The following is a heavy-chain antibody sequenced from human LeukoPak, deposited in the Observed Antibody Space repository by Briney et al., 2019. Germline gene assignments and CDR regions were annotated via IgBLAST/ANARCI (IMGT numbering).Heavy chain of an antibody. J-gene: IGHJ6*03. V-gene: IGHV4-39*07. CDR1: GGSISSSSYY. CDR3: ARKGGSYYYYYMDV. D-gene: IGHD1-26*01. Sequence: SETLSLTCTVSGGSISSSSYYWGWIRQPPGKGLEWIGSIYYSGSTYYNPSLKSRVTISVDTPKNQFSLKLSSVTAADTAVYYCARKGGSYYYYYMDVWGKGTTVTVSS. CDR2: IYYSGST.